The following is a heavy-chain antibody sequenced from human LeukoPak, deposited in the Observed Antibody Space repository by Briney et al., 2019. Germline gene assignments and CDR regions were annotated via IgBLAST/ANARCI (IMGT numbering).Heavy chain of an antibody. CDR1: GDSISSYY. CDR2: TSHSGST. J-gene: IGHJ4*02. D-gene: IGHD1-1*01. V-gene: IGHV4-59*01. Sequence: KSSETLSLTCIVSGDSISSYYWSWIRQPPGKGLEWIGYTSHSGSTNSNPSLKSRVTISVDTSKNQFSLTLNSVTAADTAVYYCARVNINNWHSCDYWGQGTLVTVSS. CDR3: ARVNINNWHSCDY.